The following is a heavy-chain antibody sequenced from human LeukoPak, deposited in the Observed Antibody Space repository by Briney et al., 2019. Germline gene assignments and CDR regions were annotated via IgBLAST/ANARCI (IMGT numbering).Heavy chain of an antibody. D-gene: IGHD3-10*01. Sequence: ASVKVSCKASGGTFSSYAISWVRQAPGQGLEWMGGIIPIFGTANYAQKFQGRVTITADKSTSTAYMELSSLRSEDTAVYYCARRYDKNAFDIWGQGTMVTVSS. CDR2: IIPIFGTA. CDR1: GGTFSSYA. J-gene: IGHJ3*02. CDR3: ARRYDKNAFDI. V-gene: IGHV1-69*06.